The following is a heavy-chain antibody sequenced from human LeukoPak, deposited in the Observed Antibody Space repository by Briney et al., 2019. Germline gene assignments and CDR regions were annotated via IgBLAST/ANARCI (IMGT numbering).Heavy chain of an antibody. CDR2: IYYSGST. CDR3: ARAIHLDY. CDR1: GGSISSYY. J-gene: IGHJ4*02. V-gene: IGHV4-59*01. Sequence: SETLSLTXXXSGGSISSYYWSWIRQPPGKGLEWIGYIYYSGSTNYNPSLKSRVTISVDTSKNQFSLKLSSVTAADTAVYYCARAIHLDYWGQGTLVTVSS.